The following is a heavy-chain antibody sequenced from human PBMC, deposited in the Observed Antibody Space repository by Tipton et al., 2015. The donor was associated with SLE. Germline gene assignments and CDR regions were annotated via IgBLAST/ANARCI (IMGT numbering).Heavy chain of an antibody. J-gene: IGHJ4*02. CDR1: GFTLSNYH. V-gene: IGHV3-69-1*01. CDR2: IPSSGYT. Sequence: GSLRLSCAASGFTLSNYHMTWVRQAPGKGLEWVSSIPSSGYTYYADSVQGRFTISRDNAKNSLFLQMNSLSPEDTAVYFCARVRSIAARPLDYWGQGTLVTVSS. D-gene: IGHD6-6*01. CDR3: ARVRSIAARPLDY.